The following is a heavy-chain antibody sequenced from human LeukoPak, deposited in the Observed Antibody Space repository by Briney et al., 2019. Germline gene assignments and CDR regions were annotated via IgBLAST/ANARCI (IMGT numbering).Heavy chain of an antibody. V-gene: IGHV3-20*04. D-gene: IGHD6-19*01. CDR3: AKAQRSGWYLDAFDV. CDR2: INWNGGST. Sequence: PGGSLRLSCAASGFTFDDYGMSWVRQAPGKGLEWVSGINWNGGSTGYADSVKGRFAISRDNSKNTLYLQMNDLRDDDTAVYFCAKAQRSGWYLDAFDVWGQGTMVSVSS. J-gene: IGHJ3*01. CDR1: GFTFDDYG.